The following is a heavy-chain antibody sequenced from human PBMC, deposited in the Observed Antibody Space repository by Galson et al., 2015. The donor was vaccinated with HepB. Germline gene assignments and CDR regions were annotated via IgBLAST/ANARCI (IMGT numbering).Heavy chain of an antibody. J-gene: IGHJ4*02. V-gene: IGHV3-48*02. Sequence: SLRLSCAASGFTFSAVSMNWVRQAPGKGLEWISLISRSSDLIYYADSVRGRFSISRDNAKNSLYLQMNSLRDEDTAVYYCTRRIDYGGTFDYWGQGAQVTVSS. D-gene: IGHD4-23*01. CDR3: TRRIDYGGTFDY. CDR2: ISRSSDLI. CDR1: GFTFSAVS.